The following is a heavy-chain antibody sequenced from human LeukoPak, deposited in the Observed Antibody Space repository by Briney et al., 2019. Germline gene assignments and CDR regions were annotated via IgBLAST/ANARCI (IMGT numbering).Heavy chain of an antibody. CDR1: GFTFSRYY. Sequence: GSLRLSCAASGFTFSRYYMSWVRQAPGKGLEWVANINQDGSDKYYVDSVKGRFTISRDNAKNSLYLQMNSLRAEDTAVYYCARDPSSSSSTYYFDYWGQGTLVTVSS. CDR3: ARDPSSSSSTYYFDY. D-gene: IGHD6-6*01. CDR2: INQDGSDK. V-gene: IGHV3-7*03. J-gene: IGHJ4*02.